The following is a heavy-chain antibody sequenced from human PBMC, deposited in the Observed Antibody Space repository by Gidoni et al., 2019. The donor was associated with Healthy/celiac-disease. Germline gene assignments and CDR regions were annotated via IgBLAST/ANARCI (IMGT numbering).Heavy chain of an antibody. CDR1: GFTFDDYA. D-gene: IGHD3-22*01. V-gene: IGHV3-9*01. CDR3: AKGGYYDSSGYYYAAYGMDV. Sequence: EVQLVESGGGLVQPGRSLRLSCAASGFTFDDYAMHWVRQAPGKGLEWVSGISWNSGSIGYADSVKGRFTISRDNAKNSLYLQMNSLRAEDTALYYCAKGGYYDSSGYYYAAYGMDVWGQGTTVTVSS. J-gene: IGHJ6*02. CDR2: ISWNSGSI.